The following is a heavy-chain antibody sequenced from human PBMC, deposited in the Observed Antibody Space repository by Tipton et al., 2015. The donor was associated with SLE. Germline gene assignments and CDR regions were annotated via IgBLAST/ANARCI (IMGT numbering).Heavy chain of an antibody. CDR3: TRHGMGWDSGSADYYGMDV. V-gene: IGHV3-73*01. J-gene: IGHJ6*02. D-gene: IGHD1-26*01. CDR1: GFTFSGSA. CDR2: IRSKANSYAT. Sequence: SLRLSCAASGFTFSGSAMHWVRQASGKGLEWVGRIRSKANSYATAYAASVKGRFTISRDDSKNTAYLQMNSLKTEDTAVYYCTRHGMGWDSGSADYYGMDVWGQGTTVTVSS.